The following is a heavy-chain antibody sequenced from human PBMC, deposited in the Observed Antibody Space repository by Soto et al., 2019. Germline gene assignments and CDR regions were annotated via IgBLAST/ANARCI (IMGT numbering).Heavy chain of an antibody. Sequence: GGSLRLSCAASGFTFSSYAMSWVRQAPGKGLEWVSGISGSGGSTYYADSVKGRFTISRDNSKNTLYLQMNSLRAEDTAVYYCAKSGSRTYYYDSSDYWGQGTLVTVSS. CDR2: ISGSGGST. J-gene: IGHJ4*02. CDR1: GFTFSSYA. CDR3: AKSGSRTYYYDSSDY. V-gene: IGHV3-23*01. D-gene: IGHD3-22*01.